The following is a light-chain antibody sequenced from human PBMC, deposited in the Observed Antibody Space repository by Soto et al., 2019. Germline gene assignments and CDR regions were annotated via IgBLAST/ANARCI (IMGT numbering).Light chain of an antibody. CDR2: GAS. CDR3: QQYGSSPWT. CDR1: QSISSSF. Sequence: EVVLTQSPDTLSLTQRERASLSCGASQSISSSFLAWYQQKPGQAPRLLIYGASSRATGIPDRFSGSGSGTDFTLAISRLEPEDFAVYYCQQYGSSPWTFGQGTKVDIK. V-gene: IGKV3-20*01. J-gene: IGKJ1*01.